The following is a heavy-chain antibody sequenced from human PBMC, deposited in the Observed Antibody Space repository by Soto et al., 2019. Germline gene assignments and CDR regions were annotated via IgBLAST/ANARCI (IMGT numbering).Heavy chain of an antibody. J-gene: IGHJ3*02. D-gene: IGHD2-2*01. Sequence: GGSLRLSCAVSGFTFSDYYMSWIRQAPGKGLEWVSYISSSGSTIYYADSVKGRFTISRDNAKKSLYLQMNSLRAEDTAVYYCARDVSTSIEPKIKDDAFDIWGQGTMVTVSS. CDR2: ISSSGSTI. V-gene: IGHV3-11*01. CDR3: ARDVSTSIEPKIKDDAFDI. CDR1: GFTFSDYY.